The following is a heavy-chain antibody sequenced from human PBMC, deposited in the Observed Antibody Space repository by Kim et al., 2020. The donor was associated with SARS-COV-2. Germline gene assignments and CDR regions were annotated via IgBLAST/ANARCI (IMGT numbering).Heavy chain of an antibody. J-gene: IGHJ5*02. V-gene: IGHV3-11*06. D-gene: IGHD3-9*01. Sequence: GRFTISRDNAKNSLYLQMNSLRAEDTAVYYCARGQWDYDILTDDNWFDPWGQGTLVTVSS. CDR3: ARGQWDYDILTDDNWFDP.